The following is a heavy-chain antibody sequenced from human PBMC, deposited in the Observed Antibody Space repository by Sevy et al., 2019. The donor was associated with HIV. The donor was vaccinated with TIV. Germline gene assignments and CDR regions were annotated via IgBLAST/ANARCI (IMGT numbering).Heavy chain of an antibody. CDR3: ARAYCSGGRCYSLAY. CDR1: GYLFTSYR. J-gene: IGHJ4*02. Sequence: ASVKVSCKASGYLFTSYRMTWVRQAPGKRLELVGWISPHNGDTNYAQRVQDRVTMITDTSTTTAYMELRSLTSDDSAVYYCARAYCSGGRCYSLAYWGQGTLVTVSS. V-gene: IGHV1-18*01. D-gene: IGHD2-15*01. CDR2: ISPHNGDT.